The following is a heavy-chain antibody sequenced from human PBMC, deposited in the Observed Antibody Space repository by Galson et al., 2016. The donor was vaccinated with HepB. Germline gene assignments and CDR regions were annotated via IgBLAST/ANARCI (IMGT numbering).Heavy chain of an antibody. CDR2: ISYSGST. CDR3: ARRYNWNDTLFDY. D-gene: IGHD1-1*01. CDR1: GDSISSTSYY. Sequence: SETLSLTCTVSGDSISSTSYYWGWIRQPPGKGLEWIGSISYSGSTYYNPSLKSRVPISANTSKKQFSLKLSSVTAADTAVYYCARRYNWNDTLFDYWGQGTLVTVSS. J-gene: IGHJ4*02. V-gene: IGHV4-39*01.